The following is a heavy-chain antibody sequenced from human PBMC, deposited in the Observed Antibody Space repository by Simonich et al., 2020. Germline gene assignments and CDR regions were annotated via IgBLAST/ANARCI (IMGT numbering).Heavy chain of an antibody. CDR3: AKDSSLVGATDWFDP. J-gene: IGHJ5*02. D-gene: IGHD1-26*01. Sequence: EVQLLESGGGLVQPGGSLRLSCAASGFTFSSYAMSWVGQAPGKGLEWVSAISGSGGSTYYEDSGKGRFTISRDNSKTTLYLQMNSLRAEDTAVYYCAKDSSLVGATDWFDPWGQGTLVTVSS. CDR2: ISGSGGST. CDR1: GFTFSSYA. V-gene: IGHV3-23*01.